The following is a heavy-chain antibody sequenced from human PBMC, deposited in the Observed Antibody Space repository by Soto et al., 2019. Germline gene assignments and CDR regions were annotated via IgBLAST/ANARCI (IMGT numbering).Heavy chain of an antibody. J-gene: IGHJ6*02. V-gene: IGHV1-69*01. D-gene: IGHD2-2*01. CDR3: ANGYCSSTSCYVGYYGMDV. CDR1: GGTFSSYA. Sequence: VQLVQSGAEVKKPGSSVKVSCKASGGTFSSYAISWVRQAPGQGLEWMGGIIPIFGTANYAQKFQGRVTITADESTSTAYMELSSLRSEDTAVYYCANGYCSSTSCYVGYYGMDVWGQGTTVTVSS. CDR2: IIPIFGTA.